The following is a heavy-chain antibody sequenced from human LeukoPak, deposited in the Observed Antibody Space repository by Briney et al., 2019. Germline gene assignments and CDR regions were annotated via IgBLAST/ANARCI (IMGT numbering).Heavy chain of an antibody. D-gene: IGHD6-19*01. Sequence: GGSLRLSCEAYTFTFRSYGVHWVRRAPGKGLEWVAVIWHDGSSEFYVDSVRGRFSISRDDSKSDSKSIVHLQMNSLRVEDTALYYCARDSRGGWSGYFDLWGQGTLVSVSS. CDR1: TFTFRSYG. J-gene: IGHJ4*02. V-gene: IGHV3-33*01. CDR3: ARDSRGGWSGYFDL. CDR2: IWHDGSSE.